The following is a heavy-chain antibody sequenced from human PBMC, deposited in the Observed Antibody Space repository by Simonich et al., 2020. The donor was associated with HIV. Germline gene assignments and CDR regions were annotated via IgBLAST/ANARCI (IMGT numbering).Heavy chain of an antibody. CDR2: IYWDDDK. CDR3: THWRITGNFDV. V-gene: IGHV2-5*02. Sequence: QITLQESGPTLVKPTQTLTLTCPFSGFSLSTRGVGVGWIRQPPGKALEWLALIYWDDDKRYSPSLKSRLIISKDTSKNQVVLTMTNMDPVDTATYYCTHWRITGNFDVWGPGTMVTVSS. J-gene: IGHJ3*01. D-gene: IGHD2-8*02. CDR1: GFSLSTRGVG.